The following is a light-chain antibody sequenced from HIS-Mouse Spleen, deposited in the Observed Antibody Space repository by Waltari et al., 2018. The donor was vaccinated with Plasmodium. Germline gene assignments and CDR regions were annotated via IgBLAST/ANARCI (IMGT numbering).Light chain of an antibody. J-gene: IGKJ2*01. CDR1: QSVSSSY. CDR2: GAS. V-gene: IGKV3-20*01. Sequence: EIVLTQSPGTLSLSPGERATRSCRASQSVSSSYLAWYKEKPGKAPRLLIYGASSRATGIPDRFSGSGSGTDFTLTISRLEPEDFAVYYCQQYGSSPYTFGQGTKLEIK. CDR3: QQYGSSPYT.